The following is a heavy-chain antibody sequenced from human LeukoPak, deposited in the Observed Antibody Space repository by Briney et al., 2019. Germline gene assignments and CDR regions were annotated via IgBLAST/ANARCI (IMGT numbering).Heavy chain of an antibody. J-gene: IGHJ4*02. V-gene: IGHV3-30-3*01. Sequence: GRSLRLSCAASGFTFSSYAMHWVRQAPGRGLEWVAVISYDGSNKYYADSVKGRFTISRDNSKNTLYLQMNSLRAEDTAVYYCARGLEPMDIVVVQAATGPLDYWGQGTLVTVSS. CDR2: ISYDGSNK. D-gene: IGHD2-2*03. CDR3: ARGLEPMDIVVVQAATGPLDY. CDR1: GFTFSSYA.